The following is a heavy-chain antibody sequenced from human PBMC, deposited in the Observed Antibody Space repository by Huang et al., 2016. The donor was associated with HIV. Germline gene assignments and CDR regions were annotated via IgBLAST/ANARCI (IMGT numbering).Heavy chain of an antibody. Sequence: QVQLRQWGAGLVKHSETLSLTCAVYGGSFSGYYWTWIRPSPGKGLEWIGEINHLGKTNYQPSRKSRVTISKDTAKNQFSLQLTSVSAADTGVYFCAREKAADSAWYGVYYFDYWGEGALVTVTS. CDR3: AREKAADSAWYGVYYFDY. CDR2: INHLGKT. V-gene: IGHV4-34*01. CDR1: GGSFSGYY. D-gene: IGHD6-19*01. J-gene: IGHJ4*02.